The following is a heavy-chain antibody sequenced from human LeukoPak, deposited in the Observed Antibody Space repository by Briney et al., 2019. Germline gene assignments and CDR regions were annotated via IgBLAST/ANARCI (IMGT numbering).Heavy chain of an antibody. CDR1: GFTFSSCG. D-gene: IGHD6-13*01. V-gene: IGHV3-30*18. CDR3: AKDGSSSWSGSVYFDY. Sequence: PGGSLRLSCAASGFTFSSCGMHWVRQAPGKGLEWVAVISYDGSNKYYADSVKGRFTISRDNSKNTLYLQMNSLRAEDTAVYYCAKDGSSSWSGSVYFDYWGQGTLVTVSS. CDR2: ISYDGSNK. J-gene: IGHJ4*02.